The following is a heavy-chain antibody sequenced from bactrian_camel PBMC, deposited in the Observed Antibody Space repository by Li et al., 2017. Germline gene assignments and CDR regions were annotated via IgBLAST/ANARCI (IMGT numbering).Heavy chain of an antibody. V-gene: IGHV3S53*01. CDR1: GYTNVIYS. Sequence: HVQLVESGGGSVQAGGSLRLSCVASGYTNVIYSMAWFRQAPGKERDGVAAVDGAGYTSYARSVRGRFTISKDNAKNTLYLAIDDLKPEDTAMYYSAADGLNCQVASSSWSGVPYYDYQGQGTQVTVS. CDR2: VDGAGYT. D-gene: IGHD6*01. J-gene: IGHJ4*01.